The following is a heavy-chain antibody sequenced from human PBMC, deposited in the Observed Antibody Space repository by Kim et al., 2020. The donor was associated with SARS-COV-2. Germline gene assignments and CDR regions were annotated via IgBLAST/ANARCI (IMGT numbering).Heavy chain of an antibody. CDR2: IYYSGST. D-gene: IGHD3-22*01. Sequence: SETLSLTCTVSGGSISSYYWSWIRQPPGKGLEWIGYIYYSGSTNYNPSLKSRVTISVDTSKNQFSLKLSSVTAADTAVYYCARDRGYDSSVDIWGQGTMVTVSS. J-gene: IGHJ3*02. V-gene: IGHV4-59*01. CDR1: GGSISSYY. CDR3: ARDRGYDSSVDI.